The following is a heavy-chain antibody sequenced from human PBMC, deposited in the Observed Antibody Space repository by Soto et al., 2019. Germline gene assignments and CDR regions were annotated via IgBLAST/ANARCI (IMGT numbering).Heavy chain of an antibody. CDR3: ARVVPGAEAWFGP. D-gene: IGHD2-2*01. CDR1: GYTFSNYG. Sequence: ASVKVSCKTSGYTFSNYGITWVRQAPGQPLEWLGWISLYSDGTNYAQKFQGRVSMTTXTXXTXXXMXLXXLRXDXTAVYYCARVVPGAEAWFGPWGQGTLVTVSS. V-gene: IGHV1-18*01. J-gene: IGHJ5*02. CDR2: ISLYSDGT.